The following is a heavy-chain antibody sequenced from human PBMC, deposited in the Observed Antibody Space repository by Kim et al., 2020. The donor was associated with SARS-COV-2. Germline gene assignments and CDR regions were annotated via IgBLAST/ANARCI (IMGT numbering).Heavy chain of an antibody. CDR3: ETFGESMSGSSDY. Sequence: YNPYLKSRVTISVDTSKNQFSLKLSSVTAADTAVYYCETFGESMSGSSDYWGQGTLVTVSS. J-gene: IGHJ4*02. D-gene: IGHD3-10*01. V-gene: IGHV4-34*01.